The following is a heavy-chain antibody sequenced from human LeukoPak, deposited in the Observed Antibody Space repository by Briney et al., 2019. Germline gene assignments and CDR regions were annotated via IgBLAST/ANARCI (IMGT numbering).Heavy chain of an antibody. V-gene: IGHV3-30*02. J-gene: IGHJ4*02. Sequence: GGSLRLSCAASGFTFSNYGMHWVRQAPGKGLDWVAFIHYDGSNKYYADSVKGRFTISRDNSKNTLYLQMNSLRAEDTAVYYCLGGIAVAGIHYWGQGTLVTVSS. D-gene: IGHD6-19*01. CDR3: LGGIAVAGIHY. CDR2: IHYDGSNK. CDR1: GFTFSNYG.